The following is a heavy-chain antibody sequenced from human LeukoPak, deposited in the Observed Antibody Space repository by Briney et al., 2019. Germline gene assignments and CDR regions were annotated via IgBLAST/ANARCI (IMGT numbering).Heavy chain of an antibody. CDR3: ANAAITGTTRWFDP. J-gene: IGHJ5*02. D-gene: IGHD1-14*01. Sequence: SETLSLTCTVSGGSISSGSYYWNWIRQPAGKGLEWIGRIYISGSTNYNPSLKSRVTISVDTSKNQFSLKLSSVAAADTAVYYCANAAITGTTRWFDPWGQGTLVTVSS. CDR1: GGSISSGSYY. CDR2: IYISGST. V-gene: IGHV4-61*02.